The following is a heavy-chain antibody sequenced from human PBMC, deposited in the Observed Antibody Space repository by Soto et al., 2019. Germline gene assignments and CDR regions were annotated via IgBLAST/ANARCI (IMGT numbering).Heavy chain of an antibody. V-gene: IGHV1-18*01. CDR2: ISAYNGNT. J-gene: IGHJ4*02. CDR3: ARDNSLATITVAQAADY. D-gene: IGHD5-12*01. Sequence: QVQLVQSGAEVKKPGASVKVSCKASGYTFTSYGISWVRQAPGQGLEWMGWISAYNGNTYYAQKLQGRVTMTTDTSTSTAYMELRSLRSDDTAVYYCARDNSLATITVAQAADYWGQGTLVTVSS. CDR1: GYTFTSYG.